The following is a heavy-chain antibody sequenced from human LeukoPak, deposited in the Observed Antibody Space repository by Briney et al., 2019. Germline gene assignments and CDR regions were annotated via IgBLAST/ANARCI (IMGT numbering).Heavy chain of an antibody. CDR3: ARERSVAGSDAFDI. J-gene: IGHJ3*02. V-gene: IGHV4-59*01. Sequence: SETLSLTCIVSGGSIRRYYWSWIRQPPGKGLDWIGYIYYSGSTNYNPSLKSRVTISVDTSKNQFSLKLSSVTTADTAVYYCARERSVAGSDAFDIWGHGTMVTVSS. CDR2: IYYSGST. D-gene: IGHD6-19*01. CDR1: GGSIRRYY.